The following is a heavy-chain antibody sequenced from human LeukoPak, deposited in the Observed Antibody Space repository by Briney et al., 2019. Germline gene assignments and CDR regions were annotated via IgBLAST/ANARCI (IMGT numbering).Heavy chain of an antibody. CDR1: GFTFSSYA. Sequence: PGGSLRLSCAASGFTFSSYAMSWVRQAPGKGLEWVSAISGSGGSTYYADSVKGRFTISRDNSKDTLYLQMNSLRAEDTAVYYCAKLCSGWYRSPANAGYWGQGTLVTVSS. CDR3: AKLCSGWYRSPANAGY. V-gene: IGHV3-23*01. D-gene: IGHD6-19*01. J-gene: IGHJ4*02. CDR2: ISGSGGST.